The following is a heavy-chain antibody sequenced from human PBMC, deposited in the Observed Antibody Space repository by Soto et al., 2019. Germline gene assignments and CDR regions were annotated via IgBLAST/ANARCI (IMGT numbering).Heavy chain of an antibody. CDR3: ARATIFWPNHDGMDV. CDR2: ISAYNGNT. Sequence: QVQLVQSGAEVKKPGASVKVSCKASGYTFTSYGISWVRQAPGQGLEWMGWISAYNGNTNYAQKLQGRVTMTTDTSTSTAYMEMRRLRSDDTAVYYCARATIFWPNHDGMDVWGQGTTVTVSS. D-gene: IGHD3-9*01. CDR1: GYTFTSYG. V-gene: IGHV1-18*01. J-gene: IGHJ6*02.